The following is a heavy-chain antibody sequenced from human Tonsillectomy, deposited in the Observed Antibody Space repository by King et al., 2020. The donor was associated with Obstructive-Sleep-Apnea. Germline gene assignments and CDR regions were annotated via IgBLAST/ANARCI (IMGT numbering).Heavy chain of an antibody. CDR1: GFTFTTYW. D-gene: IGHD1-26*01. Sequence: VQLVESGGGLVQTGGSLRLSCAASGFTFTTYWMHWVRQPPGKGLVWVSRTNTDGIFTTYADSVKGRFTISRDNAKNTLYLQMNSLRAEDTAVYYCTRDDGSLGDYWGQGTLVTVSS. CDR2: TNTDGIFT. CDR3: TRDDGSLGDY. J-gene: IGHJ4*02. V-gene: IGHV3-74*01.